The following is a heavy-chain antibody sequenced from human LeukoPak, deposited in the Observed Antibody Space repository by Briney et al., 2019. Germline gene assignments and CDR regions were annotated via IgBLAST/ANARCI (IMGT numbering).Heavy chain of an antibody. V-gene: IGHV4-4*07. D-gene: IGHD2-2*01. CDR2: IYTSGST. J-gene: IGHJ5*02. CDR1: GGSISSYY. CDR3: ARDGGVVPAAIWFAP. Sequence: SETLSLTCTVSGGSISSYYWSWIRQPAGKGLEWIGRIYTSGSTNYNPSLKSRVTMSVDTSKNQFSLKLSSVTGADTAVYYCARDGGVVPAAIWFAPWGQGTLVTVSS.